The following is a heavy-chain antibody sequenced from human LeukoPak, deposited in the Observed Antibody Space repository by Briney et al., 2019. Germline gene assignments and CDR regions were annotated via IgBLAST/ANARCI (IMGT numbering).Heavy chain of an antibody. CDR2: IYTNGGA. V-gene: IGHV4-61*02. CDR1: GGSVTSGNYY. CDR3: AREPPGY. J-gene: IGHJ4*02. Sequence: PSQTLSLTCTVSGGSVTSGNYYWNWIRQPAGKGLEWIGRIYTNGGASYNPSRKSRVTISIDASKNQLSLKLSSVTAADTAVYYCAREPPGYWGQGILVTVSS.